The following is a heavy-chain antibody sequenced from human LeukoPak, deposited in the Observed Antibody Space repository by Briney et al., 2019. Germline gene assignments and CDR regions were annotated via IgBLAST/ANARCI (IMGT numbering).Heavy chain of an antibody. Sequence: SVKVSCKASGGTFSSYAISWVRQAPGQGLEWMGGIIPIFGTANYAQKFQGRVTITADESTSTAYMELSSLRSEDTAVYYCARGAGTPRGGYYYYMDVWGKGTTVTVSS. CDR3: ARGAGTPRGGYYYYMDV. CDR2: IIPIFGTA. D-gene: IGHD1-7*01. J-gene: IGHJ6*03. V-gene: IGHV1-69*01. CDR1: GGTFSSYA.